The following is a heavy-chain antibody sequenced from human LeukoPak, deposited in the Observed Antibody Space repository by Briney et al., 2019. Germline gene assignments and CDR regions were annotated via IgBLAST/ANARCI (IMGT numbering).Heavy chain of an antibody. CDR3: ARSRGRAVAGNFRLAY. CDR1: GYTFTSYD. Sequence: ASVKVSCKASGYTFTSYDINWVRQATGQGLEWMGWMNPNSGNTGYAQKFQGRVTMTRNTSISTAYMELSSLRSEDTAVYYCARSRGRAVAGNFRLAYWGQGTLVTVSS. J-gene: IGHJ4*02. D-gene: IGHD6-19*01. V-gene: IGHV1-8*01. CDR2: MNPNSGNT.